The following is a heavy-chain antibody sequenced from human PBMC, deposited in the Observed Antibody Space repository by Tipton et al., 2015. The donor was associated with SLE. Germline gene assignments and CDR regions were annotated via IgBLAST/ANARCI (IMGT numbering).Heavy chain of an antibody. CDR3: ARQVGGIAVAAHNWFDP. D-gene: IGHD6-19*01. Sequence: TLSLTCTVSGGSISSYYWSWIRQPPGKGLEWIGYIYNSGSTNYNPSLKSRVTISVDTSKNQFSLKLSSVAAADTAVYYCARQVGGIAVAAHNWFDPWGQGTLVTVSS. CDR2: IYNSGST. CDR1: GGSISSYY. J-gene: IGHJ5*02. V-gene: IGHV4-59*08.